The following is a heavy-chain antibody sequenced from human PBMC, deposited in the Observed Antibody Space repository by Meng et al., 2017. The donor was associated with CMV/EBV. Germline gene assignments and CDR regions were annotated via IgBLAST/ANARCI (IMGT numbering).Heavy chain of an antibody. V-gene: IGHV5-51*01. CDR1: GFSFTSYW. D-gene: IGHD3-3*01. CDR2: IYPGDSDT. CDR3: ARGDYDFWSGYRD. Sequence: KVSCKASGFSFTSYWIGWVRQMPGKGLEWMGIIYPGDSDTRYSPSFQGQVTISADKSISTAYLQWSSLKASDTAMYYCARGDYDFWSGYRDWGQGTLVTVSS. J-gene: IGHJ4*02.